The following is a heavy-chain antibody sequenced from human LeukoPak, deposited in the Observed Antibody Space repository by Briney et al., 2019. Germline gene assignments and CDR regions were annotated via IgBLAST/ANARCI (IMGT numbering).Heavy chain of an antibody. Sequence: GASVKVSCKASGGTFSSYAISWVRQAPGQGLEWMGGIIPIFGTANYAQKFQGRVTITTDESTSTAYMELSSLRSEDTAVYYCARDGGIVVVPAAISSYDYYMDFWGKGTTVTVSS. CDR3: ARDGGIVVVPAAISSYDYYMDF. CDR2: IIPIFGTA. V-gene: IGHV1-69*05. J-gene: IGHJ6*03. CDR1: GGTFSSYA. D-gene: IGHD2-2*01.